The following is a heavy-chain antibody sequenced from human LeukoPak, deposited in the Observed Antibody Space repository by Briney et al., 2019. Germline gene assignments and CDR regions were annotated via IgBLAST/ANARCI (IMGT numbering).Heavy chain of an antibody. J-gene: IGHJ4*02. V-gene: IGHV3-21*01. CDR2: ISSSSSYI. Sequence: PGGSLRLSWAASGFTFSSYSMNWVRQAPGKGLEWVSSISSSSSYIYYADSVKGRFTISRDNAKNSLYLQMNSLRAEDTAVYYCAVMAYYDILTGLPNDYWGQGTLVTVSS. CDR3: AVMAYYDILTGLPNDY. D-gene: IGHD3-9*01. CDR1: GFTFSSYS.